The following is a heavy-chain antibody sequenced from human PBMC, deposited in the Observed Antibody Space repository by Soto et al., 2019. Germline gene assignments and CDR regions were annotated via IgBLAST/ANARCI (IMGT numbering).Heavy chain of an antibody. CDR1: GGTFSSYA. V-gene: IGHV1-69*06. CDR3: ARAGVHDFWSAPDYYYYYGMDV. D-gene: IGHD3-3*01. Sequence: QVQLVQSGAEVKKPGSSVKVSCKASGGTFSSYAISWVRQAPGQGLEWMGGIIPIFGTANYAQKFQGRVTINADKSASTAYMELSRLRSEDTALYYCARAGVHDFWSAPDYYYYYGMDVWGQGTTVTVSS. CDR2: IIPIFGTA. J-gene: IGHJ6*02.